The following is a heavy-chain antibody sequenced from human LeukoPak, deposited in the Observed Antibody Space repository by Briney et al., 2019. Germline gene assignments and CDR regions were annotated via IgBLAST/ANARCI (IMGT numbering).Heavy chain of an antibody. CDR3: AKDPIDWGTIHFDY. V-gene: IGHV3-23*01. D-gene: IGHD3-9*01. CDR2: ISGSGGST. J-gene: IGHJ4*02. Sequence: PGGSLRLSCAASGFTFNNYAMSWVRQAPGKGLEWVSSISGSGGSTYYADSVKGRFTISRDNSKNTLYLQMNSLRAEDTAVYYCAKDPIDWGTIHFDYWGQGTLVTVSS. CDR1: GFTFNNYA.